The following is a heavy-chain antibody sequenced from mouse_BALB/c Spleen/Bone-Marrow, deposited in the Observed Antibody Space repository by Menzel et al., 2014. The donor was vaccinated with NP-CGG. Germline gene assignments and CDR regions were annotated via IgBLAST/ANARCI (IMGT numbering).Heavy chain of an antibody. V-gene: IGHV5-6-3*01. CDR1: GFTFSSFG. CDR2: INSNGGFT. Sequence: EVQGVESGGGLVQPGGSLKLSCAASGFTFSSFGMSWVRQTPDKRLELVANINSNGGFTYYADSVKGRFTISRDNAMNTLYLQMRGLKSEDTAIYYCSRGVDYSSWFAYWGQGTLVTVSA. D-gene: IGHD2-4*01. J-gene: IGHJ3*01. CDR3: SRGVDYSSWFAY.